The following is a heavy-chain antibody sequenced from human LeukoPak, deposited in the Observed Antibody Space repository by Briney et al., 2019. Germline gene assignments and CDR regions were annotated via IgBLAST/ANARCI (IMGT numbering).Heavy chain of an antibody. V-gene: IGHV3-7*04. CDR2: IYRDGSEK. CDR3: ARGGSGRKYYYMDV. D-gene: IGHD1-26*01. Sequence: GGSLRLSCAASRFTLSGYWMIWVRQAPGKGLEWVANIYRDGSEKYYVDVVKGRFTISRDNAKNSLYLQMNSLGVDDTAVYYCARGGSGRKYYYMDVWGKGTTVTVSS. J-gene: IGHJ6*03. CDR1: RFTLSGYW.